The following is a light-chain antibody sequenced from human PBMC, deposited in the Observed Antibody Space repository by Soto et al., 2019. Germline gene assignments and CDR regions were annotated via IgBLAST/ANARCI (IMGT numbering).Light chain of an antibody. V-gene: IGKV3-20*01. CDR3: QLYDSSPT. CDR2: GAS. Sequence: EIVLTQSPGTLSLSAGERVTLSCRASQSVASGYLACYQQKPGQAPTVLIYGASSRAAGIPDRFSGSGSGTDFTLTISRLEPEDSAVYYCQLYDSSPTFGHGTKVDIQ. J-gene: IGKJ1*01. CDR1: QSVASGY.